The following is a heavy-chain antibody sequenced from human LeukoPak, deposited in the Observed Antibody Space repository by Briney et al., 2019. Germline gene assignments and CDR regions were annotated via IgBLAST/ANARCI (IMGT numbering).Heavy chain of an antibody. CDR1: GFTFSSYV. J-gene: IGHJ5*02. D-gene: IGHD4-17*01. Sequence: GGSLRLSCAASGFTFSSYVMSWVRQVPGKGLEWVSAISGSGGSTYYADSVNGRFTISRDNSKNTLYLQMDSLRAEDTAVYYCAILGDYGAPWGQGTLVTVSS. V-gene: IGHV3-23*01. CDR3: AILGDYGAP. CDR2: ISGSGGST.